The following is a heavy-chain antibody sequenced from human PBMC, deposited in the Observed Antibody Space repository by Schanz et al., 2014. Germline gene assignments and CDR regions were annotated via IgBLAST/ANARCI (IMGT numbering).Heavy chain of an antibody. Sequence: QVQLVESGGGVVQPGGSLRLSCAASGFTFSFSGMQWVRQAPGKGLEWVAFIRSDGSNENYADSVKGRFTISRDNSKNTLYLQMNSLRAEDTAVYYCAKGSVVVVAATLPFDYWGQGTLVTVSS. J-gene: IGHJ4*02. CDR3: AKGSVVVVAATLPFDY. CDR2: IRSDGSNE. V-gene: IGHV3-30*02. CDR1: GFTFSFSG. D-gene: IGHD2-15*01.